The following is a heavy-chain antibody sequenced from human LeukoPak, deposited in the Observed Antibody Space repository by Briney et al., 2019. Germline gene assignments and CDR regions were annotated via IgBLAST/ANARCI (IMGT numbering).Heavy chain of an antibody. V-gene: IGHV1-2*02. CDR3: ARSGEMATAHWFFDL. J-gene: IGHJ2*01. CDR1: GYTFTGNY. D-gene: IGHD5-24*01. Sequence: ASVKVSCKASGYTFTGNYMHWVRQAPGQGLEWMGWINPNTGGTNDAQKFQGRVTMTRDTSISTAYMELRRLRSDDTAVYYCARSGEMATAHWFFDLWGRGTLVTVSS. CDR2: INPNTGGT.